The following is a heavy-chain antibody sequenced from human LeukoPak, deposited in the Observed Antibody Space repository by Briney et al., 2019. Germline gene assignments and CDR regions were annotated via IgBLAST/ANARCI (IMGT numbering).Heavy chain of an antibody. CDR2: ISGSGGST. Sequence: GGSLRLSCAASGFTFSSYAMSWVRQAPGKGLEWVSAISGSGGSTYYADSVKGRFTISRDNSKNTLYLQMNSLRAEDTAVYYCAKDDSAYGSGSYCDYWGQGTLVTVSS. J-gene: IGHJ4*02. CDR3: AKDDSAYGSGSYCDY. V-gene: IGHV3-23*01. CDR1: GFTFSSYA. D-gene: IGHD3-10*01.